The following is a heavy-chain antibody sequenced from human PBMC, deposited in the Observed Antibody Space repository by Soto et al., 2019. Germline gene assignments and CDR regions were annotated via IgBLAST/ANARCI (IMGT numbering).Heavy chain of an antibody. D-gene: IGHD6-6*01. J-gene: IGHJ6*03. CDR2: IKSKTDGGTT. V-gene: IGHV3-15*01. CDR1: GFTFSNAW. Sequence: EVQLVESGGGLVKPGGSLRLSCAASGFTFSNAWMSWGRQAPGKGLEGVGRIKSKTDGGTTNYAAPVEGRFTISRDDSKNLLYLQMNSLKTEDAAVYYCTTLATGSSSSSIFHYYYMAVWGKGTTVTVSS. CDR3: TTLATGSSSSSIFHYYYMAV.